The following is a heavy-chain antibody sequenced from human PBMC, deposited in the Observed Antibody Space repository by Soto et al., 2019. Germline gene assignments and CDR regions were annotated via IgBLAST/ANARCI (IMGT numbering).Heavy chain of an antibody. CDR3: ARRSISSCVWDFLDY. CDR2: SYYNGVT. Sequence: QVQLQESGPGLVKPSETLSLTCTVSGGSISSDSWSWIRQSPGKALEWIGYSYYNGVTKYNPSLKSRVTISVDTSQNQFSLRLTSVTAADTAVYYCARRSISSCVWDFLDYWGQITMVTVAS. J-gene: IGHJ4*02. CDR1: GGSISSDS. V-gene: IGHV4-59*01. D-gene: IGHD6-13*01.